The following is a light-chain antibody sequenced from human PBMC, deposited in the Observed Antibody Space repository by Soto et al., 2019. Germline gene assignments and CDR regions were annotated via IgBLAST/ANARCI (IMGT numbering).Light chain of an antibody. CDR1: QRISSN. CDR2: GAS. J-gene: IGKJ5*01. CDR3: QQRSNWIT. V-gene: IGKV3-15*01. Sequence: EVVMTQSPATLSVSPGERATLSCRARQRISSNLAWYQQKPGQAPRLLIYGASTRATGIPARFSGSGSGTDFTLTISSLEPEDFAVYYCQQRSNWITFGQGTRLEI.